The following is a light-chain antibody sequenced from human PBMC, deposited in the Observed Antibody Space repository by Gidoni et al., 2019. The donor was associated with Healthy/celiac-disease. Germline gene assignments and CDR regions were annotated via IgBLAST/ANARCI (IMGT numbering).Light chain of an antibody. Sequence: SYELTQPPSVSVSPGQTARITCSGDALQKQYAYWYPQKPGQAPVRVIYKDSERPSRIPERFSGSSSGTTVTLTISGVQAEDEADYYCQSADSSGTFGVFGGGTKLTVL. J-gene: IGLJ2*01. CDR3: QSADSSGTFGV. CDR2: KDS. V-gene: IGLV3-25*03. CDR1: ALQKQY.